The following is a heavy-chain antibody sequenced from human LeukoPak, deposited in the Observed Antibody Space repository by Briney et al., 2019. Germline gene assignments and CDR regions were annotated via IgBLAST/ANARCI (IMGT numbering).Heavy chain of an antibody. Sequence: PSETLSLTCAVSGYSISSGYYWGWIRQPPGKGLEWIGSIYHSGSTYYNPSLKSRVTISVDTSKNQFSLKLSSVTAADTAVYYCARLSWYYYDSSGYSFGAFDIWGQGTMVTVSS. D-gene: IGHD3-22*01. CDR3: ARLSWYYYDSSGYSFGAFDI. CDR1: GYSISSGYY. J-gene: IGHJ3*02. V-gene: IGHV4-38-2*01. CDR2: IYHSGST.